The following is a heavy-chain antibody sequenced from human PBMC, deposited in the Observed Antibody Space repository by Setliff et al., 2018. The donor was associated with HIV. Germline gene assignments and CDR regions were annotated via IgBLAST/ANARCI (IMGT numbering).Heavy chain of an antibody. Sequence: SETLSLTCASFGGPLSDYFWTWLRQPPGKGLEWIGHISPSGGADYSPSLKTRAAISLVTSRSQIVLRLSSVDAADTATYYCARGVTLGRGVIAESPLSVMDVWGEGTPVTVSS. CDR2: ISPSGGA. V-gene: IGHV4-34*01. J-gene: IGHJ6*03. D-gene: IGHD3-10*01. CDR1: GGPLSDYF. CDR3: ARGVTLGRGVIAESPLSVMDV.